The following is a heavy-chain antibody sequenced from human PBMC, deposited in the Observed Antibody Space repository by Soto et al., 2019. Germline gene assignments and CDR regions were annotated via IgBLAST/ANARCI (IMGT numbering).Heavy chain of an antibody. CDR1: GGSISSGGYY. J-gene: IGHJ3*02. Sequence: QVQLQESGPGLVKPSQTLSLTCTVSGGSISSGGYYWSWIRQHPGKGLEWIGYIYYSGSTYYNPSLKSRVTISVDTSKNQFSLKLSSVTAADTAVYYCARAMGVYYYDSSGYYDAFDIWGQGTMVTVS. V-gene: IGHV4-31*03. CDR3: ARAMGVYYYDSSGYYDAFDI. CDR2: IYYSGST. D-gene: IGHD3-22*01.